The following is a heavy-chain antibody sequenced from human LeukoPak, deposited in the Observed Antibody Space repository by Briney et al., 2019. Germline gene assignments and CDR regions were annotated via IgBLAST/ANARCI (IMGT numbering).Heavy chain of an antibody. D-gene: IGHD6-19*01. J-gene: IGHJ4*02. CDR1: GYTFTSYG. V-gene: IGHV1-18*01. Sequence: GASVKVSCKASGYTFTSYGISGVRQAPGQGLEWMGWISAYNGNTNYAQKLQGRVTMTTDTSTSTAYMELRSLRSDDTAVYYCARESLSSGWPNFDYWGQGTLVTVSS. CDR2: ISAYNGNT. CDR3: ARESLSSGWPNFDY.